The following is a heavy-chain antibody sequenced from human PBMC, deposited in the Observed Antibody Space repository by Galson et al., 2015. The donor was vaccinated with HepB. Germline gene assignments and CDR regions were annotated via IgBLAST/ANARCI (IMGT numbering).Heavy chain of an antibody. CDR3: ASQTRSTIFGPLREFDH. Sequence: SLRLSCAASGFIVSDNSMNWVRQAPGKGLEWVSVLYSGGTTYNADSVKGRFTISRDHSKNTLYLQMNSLRAEDTAVYYCASQTRSTIFGPLREFDHWGQGTLVTVSS. CDR1: GFIVSDNS. CDR2: LYSGGTT. V-gene: IGHV3-53*01. D-gene: IGHD3-3*01. J-gene: IGHJ4*02.